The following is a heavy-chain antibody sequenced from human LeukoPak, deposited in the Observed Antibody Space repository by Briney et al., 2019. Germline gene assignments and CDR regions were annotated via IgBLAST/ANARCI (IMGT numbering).Heavy chain of an antibody. D-gene: IGHD3-22*01. J-gene: IGHJ5*02. CDR1: GGSISSYY. CDR2: IYYSGST. CDR3: ARDYYSRFDP. Sequence: SETLSLTCTVSGGSISSYYWSWIRQPPGKGLEWIGYIYYSGSTNYNPPLKSRVTISVDTSKNQFSLKLSSETAADTAVYYCARDYYSRFDPWGQGTLVTVSS. V-gene: IGHV4-59*01.